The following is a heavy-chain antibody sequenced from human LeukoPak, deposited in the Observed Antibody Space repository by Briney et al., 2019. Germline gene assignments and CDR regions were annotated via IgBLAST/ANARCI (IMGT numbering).Heavy chain of an antibody. CDR2: IYSGGST. D-gene: IGHD4-17*01. CDR1: GFTVSSNY. Sequence: PGGSLRLSRAASGFTVSSNYMSWVRQAPGKGLEWVSVIYSGGSTYYADSVKGRFTISRDNSKNTLYLQMNSLRAEDTAVYYCARDGVTTGLDYWGQGTLVTVSS. V-gene: IGHV3-53*01. J-gene: IGHJ4*02. CDR3: ARDGVTTGLDY.